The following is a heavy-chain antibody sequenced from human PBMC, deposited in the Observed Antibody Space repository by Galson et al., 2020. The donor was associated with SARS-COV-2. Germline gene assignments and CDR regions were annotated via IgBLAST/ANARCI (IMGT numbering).Heavy chain of an antibody. D-gene: IGHD3-10*01. CDR3: ARRTFGSGRPSTFGYFCL. J-gene: IGHJ2*01. CDR1: GGSMSTYY. Sequence: SETLSLTCSLFGGSMSTYYWSWIRQTPGRGLEWIGYIYYSGHTMYKPSLKSRVTMSRLTSEDQFSLTLTSVTAADTAVYFCARRTFGSGRPSTFGYFCLGGRGTPVTVS. V-gene: IGHV4-59*08. CDR2: IYYSGHT.